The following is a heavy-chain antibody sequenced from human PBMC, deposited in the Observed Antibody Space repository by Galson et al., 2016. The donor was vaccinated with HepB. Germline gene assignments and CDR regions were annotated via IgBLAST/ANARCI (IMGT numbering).Heavy chain of an antibody. J-gene: IGHJ4*02. Sequence: SLRLSCAASGFSFTNAWMSGVRQAPGKGLEWVGRMKSRTDGETADYAAPVKGRFTISRDDSKNTLYLQMNSLKTEDTALYYCTTLPYLDYFGYWGPGTLVTVSS. CDR2: MKSRTDGETA. CDR1: GFSFTNAW. V-gene: IGHV3-15*01. CDR3: TTLPYLDYFGY. D-gene: IGHD2-21*01.